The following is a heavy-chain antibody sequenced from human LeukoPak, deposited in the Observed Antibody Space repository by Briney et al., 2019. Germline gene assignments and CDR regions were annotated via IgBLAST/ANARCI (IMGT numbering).Heavy chain of an antibody. CDR3: ARDPPGYGWDY. V-gene: IGHV3-48*03. J-gene: IGHJ4*02. CDR2: ISSSGSTI. Sequence: GGSLRLSCAASGFTFSSYEMNWVRQAPGKGLEWVSYISSSGSTIYYADSVKGRLTISRDNAKNSLYLQMNSLRAEDTAVYYCARDPPGYGWDYWGQGTLVTVSS. D-gene: IGHD5-18*01. CDR1: GFTFSSYE.